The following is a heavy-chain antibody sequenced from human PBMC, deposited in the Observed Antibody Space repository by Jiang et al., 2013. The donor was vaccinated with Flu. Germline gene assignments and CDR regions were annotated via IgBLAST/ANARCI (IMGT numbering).Heavy chain of an antibody. D-gene: IGHD6-13*01. J-gene: IGHJ4*02. CDR3: ATSIAAGGKG. Sequence: VQLLESGGGLVQPGGSLRFSCAASGFTFSSYAMSWVRQAPGKGLEWVSTISSSSSYIYYADSVKGRFTISRDNAKNSLYLQMNSLRAEDTAVYYCATSIAAGGKGWGQGTLVTVSS. CDR1: GFTFSSYA. CDR2: ISSSSSYI. V-gene: IGHV3-21*01.